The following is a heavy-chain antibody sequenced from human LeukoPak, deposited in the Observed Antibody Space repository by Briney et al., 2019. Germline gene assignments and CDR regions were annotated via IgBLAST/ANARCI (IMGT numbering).Heavy chain of an antibody. D-gene: IGHD2-21*01. J-gene: IGHJ3*02. Sequence: GGSLRLSCAASGFTFSSYAMHWVRQAPGKGLEWVAVISYDGSNKYYADSVKGRYTISRDNSKDTLYLQMNSLRAEDTAVYYCARGGAIWLPGHAFDIWGQGTMVTVSS. CDR3: ARGGAIWLPGHAFDI. CDR2: ISYDGSNK. V-gene: IGHV3-30-3*01. CDR1: GFTFSSYA.